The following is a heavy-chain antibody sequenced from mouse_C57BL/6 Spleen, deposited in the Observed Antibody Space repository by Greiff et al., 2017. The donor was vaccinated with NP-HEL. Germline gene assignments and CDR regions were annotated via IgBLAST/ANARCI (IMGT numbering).Heavy chain of an antibody. CDR2: IYPGDGDT. D-gene: IGHD4-1*01. CDR3: ARGGKTGTYYFDY. CDR1: GYAFSSSW. J-gene: IGHJ2*01. Sequence: VQLQQSGPELVKPGASVKISCKASGYAFSSSWMNWVKQRPGKGLEWIGRIYPGDGDTNYNGKFKGKATLTADKSSSTAYMQLSSLTSEDSAVYFCARGGKTGTYYFDYWGQGTTLTVSS. V-gene: IGHV1-82*01.